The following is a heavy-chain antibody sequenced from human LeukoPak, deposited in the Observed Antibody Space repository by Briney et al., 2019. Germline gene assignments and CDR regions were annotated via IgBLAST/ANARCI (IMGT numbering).Heavy chain of an antibody. CDR3: ARSYSGSYSSAYFDY. J-gene: IGHJ4*02. V-gene: IGHV4-59*01. CDR2: IYYSGNT. D-gene: IGHD3-10*01. Sequence: SGTLSLTCTVSGGSISSYYWSWIRQPPGKGLEWIGYIYYSGNTNYNPSLKSRVTISVDTSKNQFSLKLSSVTAADTAVYYCARSYSGSYSSAYFDYWGQGTLVTVSS. CDR1: GGSISSYY.